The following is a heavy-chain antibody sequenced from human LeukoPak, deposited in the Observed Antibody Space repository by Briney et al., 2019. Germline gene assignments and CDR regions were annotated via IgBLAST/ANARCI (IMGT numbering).Heavy chain of an antibody. CDR2: IYYTGST. Sequence: PSETLSLTCSVSGASISGGTYYWGWIRHPPGNGLEGFGSIYYTGSTYDNPSLKSRVTISVDTSKNQFSLKLSSVTAADTAVYYCARRGGSGRAFDFWGQGTLVTVSS. V-gene: IGHV4-39*01. CDR3: ARRGGSGRAFDF. CDR1: GASISGGTYY. D-gene: IGHD1-26*01. J-gene: IGHJ4*02.